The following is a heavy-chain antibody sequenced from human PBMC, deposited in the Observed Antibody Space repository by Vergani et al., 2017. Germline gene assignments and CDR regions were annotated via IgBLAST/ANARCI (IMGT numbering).Heavy chain of an antibody. CDR1: GFTFSNSA. J-gene: IGHJ4*02. D-gene: IGHD3-22*01. V-gene: IGHV3-23*01. Sequence: EVHLLESGGGQVEAGGSLRLSCVASGFTFSNSAMSWVRQTSGKGLEWVSAISGHGDRTYYADSVKGRFTISRDNSKNMLYLQMNSLRAEDTAVYYCARLSYDTTPYLQGGYDCWGQGTLVSVSS. CDR3: ARLSYDTTPYLQGGYDC. CDR2: ISGHGDRT.